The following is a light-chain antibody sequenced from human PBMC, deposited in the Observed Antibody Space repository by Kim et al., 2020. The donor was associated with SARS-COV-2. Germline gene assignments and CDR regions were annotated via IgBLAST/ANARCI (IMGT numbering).Light chain of an antibody. J-gene: IGLJ1*01. Sequence: SYELTQPPSVSVAPGKTASITCGGNNIGSKSVHWYQQKPGQAPVLVIYHDSDRPSGIPERFSGSNSENTATLTISRVEAGDEADYYCQVWDSSSDHYVFG. CDR2: HDS. CDR3: QVWDSSSDHYV. V-gene: IGLV3-21*01. CDR1: NIGSKS.